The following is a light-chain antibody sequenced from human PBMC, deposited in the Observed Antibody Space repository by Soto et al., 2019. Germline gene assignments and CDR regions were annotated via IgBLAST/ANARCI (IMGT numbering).Light chain of an antibody. CDR3: QQYGRSPLT. CDR2: SSS. J-gene: IGKJ4*01. V-gene: IGKV3-20*01. Sequence: EIVLTQSPGTLSLSPGERAILSCRASQSLSSSFLAWYQQKPGQAPRLLIYSSSNRATGIPDRFSGGGSGTDFTLTISRLEPEDFAVYYCQQYGRSPLTFGGGTKVEIK. CDR1: QSLSSSF.